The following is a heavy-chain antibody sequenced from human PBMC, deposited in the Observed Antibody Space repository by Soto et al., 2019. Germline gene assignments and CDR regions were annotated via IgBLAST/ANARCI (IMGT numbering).Heavy chain of an antibody. V-gene: IGHV3-48*01. CDR2: ISSSSSTI. CDR1: GFTFSSYS. D-gene: IGHD1-20*01. J-gene: IGHJ4*02. CDR3: ARDNWSDGVDY. Sequence: EVQLVESGGGLVQPGGSLRLSCAASGFTFSSYSMNWVRQAPGKGLEWVSYISSSSSTIYYADSVKGRFTISRDNAKNSLYLQMTSLRAEDTAVYYCARDNWSDGVDYWGQGTLVTVSS.